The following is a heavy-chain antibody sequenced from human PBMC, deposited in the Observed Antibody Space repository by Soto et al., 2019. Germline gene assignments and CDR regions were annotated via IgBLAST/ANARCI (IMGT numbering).Heavy chain of an antibody. J-gene: IGHJ6*02. D-gene: IGHD3-22*01. CDR3: AGAAPYDSSPHRPTLYGIDV. CDR1: GGTFSSYA. Sequence: SVKVSCKASGGTFSSYAISWVRQAPGQGLEWMGGIIPIFGTANYAQKLQGRVTITADKSTSTAYMELSSLRSEDTGVYYYAGAAPYDSSPHRPTLYGIDVWGQGTTVTVSS. V-gene: IGHV1-69*06. CDR2: IIPIFGTA.